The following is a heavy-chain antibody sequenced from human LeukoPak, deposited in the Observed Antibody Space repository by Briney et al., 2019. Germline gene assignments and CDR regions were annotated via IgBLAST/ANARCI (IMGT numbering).Heavy chain of an antibody. Sequence: GGSLRLSCAASGFTFSGSTIHWVRQASGQGLEWIGHIRNKGNDYATVYAASVKGRFTISRDDSKNTAYLQMNSLKSEDTAVYYCSALNSDYGVSGYWGQGSLVTVSS. V-gene: IGHV3-73*01. CDR3: SALNSDYGVSGY. D-gene: IGHD4-17*01. CDR1: GFTFSGST. CDR2: IRNKGNDYAT. J-gene: IGHJ4*02.